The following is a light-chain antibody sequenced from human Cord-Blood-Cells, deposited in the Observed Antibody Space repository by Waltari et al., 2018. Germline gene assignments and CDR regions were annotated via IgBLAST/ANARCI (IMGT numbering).Light chain of an antibody. J-gene: IGKJ3*01. CDR1: QSVSSY. Sequence: EIVLTQSPATLSLSPGERATLSCRASQSVSSYLAWYQQKPGQAPRLPIYDASNRATGIPARFSGSGSGTDFTLTISSLEPEDFAVYYCQQRSNWPVTFGHGTKVDIK. CDR3: QQRSNWPVT. V-gene: IGKV3-11*01. CDR2: DAS.